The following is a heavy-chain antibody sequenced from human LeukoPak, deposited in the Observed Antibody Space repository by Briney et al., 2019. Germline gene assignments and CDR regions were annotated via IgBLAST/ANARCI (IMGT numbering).Heavy chain of an antibody. CDR3: AKMIAALGGYFDY. CDR2: IKQDGSEQ. V-gene: IGHV3-7*03. D-gene: IGHD6-6*01. CDR1: GFTLNDYW. Sequence: GGSLRLSCVASGFTLNDYWMTWVRQAPGKGLEWVANIKQDGSEQNYLDSVKGRFSISRDNSKNTLYLQMNTLGAEDTAVYYCAKMIAALGGYFDYWGQGTLVTVSS. J-gene: IGHJ4*02.